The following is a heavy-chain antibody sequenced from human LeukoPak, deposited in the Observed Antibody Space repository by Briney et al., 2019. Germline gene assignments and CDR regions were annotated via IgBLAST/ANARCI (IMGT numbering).Heavy chain of an antibody. CDR2: ISRSSSTI. Sequence: GGSLRLSCAASGFTFSRYSMNWVRQAPGKGLEWVSYISRSSSTIYYADSVKGRFTISRDNAKNTLYLQMNSLRAEDTAVYYCARDILTGFFGNWGQGTLVTVSS. CDR1: GFTFSRYS. V-gene: IGHV3-48*01. J-gene: IGHJ4*02. CDR3: ARDILTGFFGN. D-gene: IGHD3-9*01.